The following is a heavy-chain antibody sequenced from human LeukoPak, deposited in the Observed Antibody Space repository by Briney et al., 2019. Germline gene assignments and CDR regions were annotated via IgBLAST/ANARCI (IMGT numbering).Heavy chain of an antibody. CDR1: GGSISSYY. Sequence: SETLSLTCTVSGGSISSYYWSWIRQPAGKGLDWIGRIYTSGSTNYNPSLKSRVTMSVDTSKNKFSLKLSSVTAADTAVYYCARDQRGIAVDGPTFEYWGKGTLVTVSS. D-gene: IGHD6-19*01. CDR2: IYTSGST. V-gene: IGHV4-4*07. J-gene: IGHJ4*02. CDR3: ARDQRGIAVDGPTFEY.